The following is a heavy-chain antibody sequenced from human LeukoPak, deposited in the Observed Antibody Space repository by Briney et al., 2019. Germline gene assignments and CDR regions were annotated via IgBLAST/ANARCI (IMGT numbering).Heavy chain of an antibody. CDR3: TMCSSWGYFEY. J-gene: IGHJ4*02. V-gene: IGHV3-23*01. CDR2: ISGSGVAT. CDR1: GVTFSAYA. Sequence: GGSLRLSCAASGVTFSAYAMSWVRQAPGKELEWVSGISGSGVATHYADSVKGRLTISRDNSKNTMSLRMDGLRVEDTAVYYCTMCSSWGYFEYWGQGSLVTVSP. D-gene: IGHD6-13*01.